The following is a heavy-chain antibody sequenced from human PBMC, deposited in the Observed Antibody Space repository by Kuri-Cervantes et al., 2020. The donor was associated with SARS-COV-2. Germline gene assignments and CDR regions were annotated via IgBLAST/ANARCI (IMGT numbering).Heavy chain of an antibody. J-gene: IGHJ4*02. Sequence: ALVKVSCKASGYTFTSNQIHWVRQAPGQGLEWVGLINPSAGKKTYSQKFQGRVTLTRDMSTTSVYMELRSLRSEDTAIYYCARECSGTCYVDYWGQGTLVTVSS. CDR3: ARECSGTCYVDY. CDR1: GYTFTSNQ. D-gene: IGHD2-2*01. CDR2: INPSAGKK. V-gene: IGHV1-46*01.